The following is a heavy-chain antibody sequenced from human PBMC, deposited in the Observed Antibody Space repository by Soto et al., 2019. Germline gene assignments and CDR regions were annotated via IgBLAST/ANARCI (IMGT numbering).Heavy chain of an antibody. Sequence: ESGGGLVQPGESLRVSCVGSGFTFRSYWMSWVRQAPGKGLEWVANIKPEGNEKYYVDSVKGRFIISRDNAKNSVFLQMNSLRVEDTAVYFCAREEGATVANNWFDSWGQGTPVTVSS. CDR2: IKPEGNEK. D-gene: IGHD4-17*01. CDR3: AREEGATVANNWFDS. J-gene: IGHJ5*01. V-gene: IGHV3-7*03. CDR1: GFTFRSYW.